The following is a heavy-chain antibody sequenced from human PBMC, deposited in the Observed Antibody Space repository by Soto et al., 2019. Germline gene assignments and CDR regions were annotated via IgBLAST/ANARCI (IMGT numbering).Heavy chain of an antibody. CDR3: ARDRGVRDV. J-gene: IGHJ6*02. CDR2: INPDSGVT. CDR1: GYTFTSYY. D-gene: IGHD2-8*01. V-gene: IGHV1-2*02. Sequence: QVQLVQSGAEVKKPGASVKVSCKASGYTFTSYYMHWVRQAPGQGLEWMGWINPDSGVTYYPHKFQDRVTMTRDTSISTAYMELSRLTSADTALYSCARDRGVRDVWGQGTTVIVSS.